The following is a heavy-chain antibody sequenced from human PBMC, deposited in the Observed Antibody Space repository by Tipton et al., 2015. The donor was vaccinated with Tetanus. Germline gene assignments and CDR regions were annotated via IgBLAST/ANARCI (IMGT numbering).Heavy chain of an antibody. V-gene: IGHV5-51*01. CDR3: ARAHCTDGVCNFDF. D-gene: IGHD2-8*01. Sequence: QLVQSGGEVKKPGESLKISCKGSGHIFTNYWIGWVRQKPGKGLEWMGIIYPGDSDTRYSPSFQGQVTISVDKSINTAYLQWSSLKASDTSVFYCARAHCTDGVCNFDFWGQGALVTVAS. CDR2: IYPGDSDT. J-gene: IGHJ4*02. CDR1: GHIFTNYW.